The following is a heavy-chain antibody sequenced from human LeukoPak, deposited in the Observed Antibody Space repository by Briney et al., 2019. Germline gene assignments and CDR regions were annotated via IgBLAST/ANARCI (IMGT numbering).Heavy chain of an antibody. V-gene: IGHV4-59*08. CDR3: ARQRPYSGAGTIDH. Sequence: SETLSLTCTVSGGSISSYYWSWIRQPPGKGLEWIGYIYYSGSTNYNPSLKSRVTISVDTSKNQFSLKLSSVTAADTAVYYCARQRPYSGAGTIDHWGQGTLVTVSS. CDR1: GGSISSYY. J-gene: IGHJ4*02. CDR2: IYYSGST. D-gene: IGHD3-10*01.